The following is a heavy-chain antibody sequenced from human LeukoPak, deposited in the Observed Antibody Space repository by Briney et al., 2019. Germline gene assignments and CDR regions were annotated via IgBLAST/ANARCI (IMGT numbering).Heavy chain of an antibody. V-gene: IGHV3-11*01. D-gene: IGHD5-18*01. CDR2: ISSSGTRI. CDR3: ARRGYSYGRDAFDI. Sequence: PGGSLRLSCVDSGFTISDHYMSWIRQAPGKGLEWVSYISSSGTRIYYADPVKGRFTISRDKAKNSLYLQMNSLRAEDTAVYYCARRGYSYGRDAFDIWGQGTTVTVSS. J-gene: IGHJ3*02. CDR1: GFTISDHY.